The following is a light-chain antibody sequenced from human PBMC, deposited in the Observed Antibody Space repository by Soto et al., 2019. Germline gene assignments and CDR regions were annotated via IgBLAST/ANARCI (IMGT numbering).Light chain of an antibody. CDR2: GAS. J-gene: IGKJ2*01. V-gene: IGKV3-20*01. CDR1: QSVSSSY. Sequence: EIVLTQSPGTLSLSPGERATLSCRASQSVSSSYLAWYQQKPGQAPRLLIYGASSRATGIPDRFSGSGSGXXXXXXXXXXXXXDFAVYYCQQYGSSPNTFGQGTKLEIK. CDR3: QQYGSSPNT.